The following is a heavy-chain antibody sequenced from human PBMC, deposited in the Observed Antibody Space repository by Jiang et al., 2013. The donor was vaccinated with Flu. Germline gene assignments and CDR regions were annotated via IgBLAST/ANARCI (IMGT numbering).Heavy chain of an antibody. CDR2: IYSSGTT. V-gene: IGHV4-59*01. CDR1: GGPINLYY. CDR3: ARSHDSTGYYYLF. J-gene: IGHJ4*02. Sequence: PGLVKPAETLSLTCSVSGGPINLYYGSWIRQTPGKGLEWIGYIYSSGTTHYNPSLASRVTMSVDTSKNQFFLKLTSVTAADTAIYYCARSHDSTGYYYLFWGQGTLVTVSS. D-gene: IGHD3-22*01.